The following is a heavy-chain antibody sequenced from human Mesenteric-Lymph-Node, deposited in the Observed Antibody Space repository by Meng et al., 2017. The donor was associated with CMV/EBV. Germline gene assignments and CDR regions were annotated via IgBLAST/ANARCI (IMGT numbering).Heavy chain of an antibody. J-gene: IGHJ5*02. D-gene: IGHD2-15*01. Sequence: SETLSLTCTVSGGSVSSGSYYWSWIRQPPGKGLEWIGYIYYSGSTNYNPSLKSRVTISVDTSKNQFSLKLSSVTAADTAVYYCARGLGYCSGGSCESWGQGTLVTVS. V-gene: IGHV4-61*01. CDR2: IYYSGST. CDR3: ARGLGYCSGGSCES. CDR1: GGSVSSGSYY.